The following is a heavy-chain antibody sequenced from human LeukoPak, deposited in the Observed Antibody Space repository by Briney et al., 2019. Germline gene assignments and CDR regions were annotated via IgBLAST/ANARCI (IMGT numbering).Heavy chain of an antibody. D-gene: IGHD5-18*01. CDR2: IYSGGST. V-gene: IGHV3-66*01. Sequence: GGSLRLSCAASGFTFSSYWMSWVRQAPGKGLEWVSVIYSGGSTYYADSVKGRFTISRDNSKNTLYLQMNSLRAEDTAAYYCARDAPRTTAMVRRHYWYFDLWGRGTLVTVSS. CDR3: ARDAPRTTAMVRRHYWYFDL. CDR1: GFTFSSYW. J-gene: IGHJ2*01.